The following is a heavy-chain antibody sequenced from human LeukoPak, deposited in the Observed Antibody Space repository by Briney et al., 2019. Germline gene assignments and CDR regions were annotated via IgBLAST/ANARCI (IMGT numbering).Heavy chain of an antibody. CDR3: ARDENWFDP. CDR1: GFTFSSYA. V-gene: IGHV3-30-3*01. J-gene: IGHJ5*02. Sequence: PGGSRRLSCAASGFTFSSYAMHWVRQAPGKGLEWVAVISYDGSNKYYADSVKGRFTISRDNSKNTLYLQMNSLRAEDTAVYYCARDENWFDPWGQGTLVTVSS. CDR2: ISYDGSNK.